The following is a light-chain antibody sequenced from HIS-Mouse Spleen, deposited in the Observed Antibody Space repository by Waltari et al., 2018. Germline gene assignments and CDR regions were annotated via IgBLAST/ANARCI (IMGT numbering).Light chain of an antibody. CDR3: YSTDSSGNHRV. V-gene: IGLV3-10*01. Sequence: SYELTQPPSVAVSPGQTARTTCPGDALPKKYAYGYQQKSGQAPVLVIYEDSKRPSGIPERFSGSSSGTMATLTISGAQVEDEADYYCYSTDSSGNHRVFGGGTKLTVL. J-gene: IGLJ2*01. CDR1: ALPKKY. CDR2: EDS.